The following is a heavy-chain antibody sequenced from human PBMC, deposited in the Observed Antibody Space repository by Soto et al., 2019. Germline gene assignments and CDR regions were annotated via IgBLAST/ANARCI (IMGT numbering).Heavy chain of an antibody. CDR3: AIPPTTVTTVYYYGMDV. CDR2: ISGSGGST. D-gene: IGHD4-17*01. CDR1: GFTFSSYA. J-gene: IGHJ6*02. Sequence: EVQLLESGGGLVQPGGSLRLSCAASGFTFSSYAMSWVRQAPGKGLEWVSAISGSGGSTYYADSVKGRFTISRDNSKNTLYLQMNSLRAEDTAVYYCAIPPTTVTTVYYYGMDVCGQGTTVTVAS. V-gene: IGHV3-23*01.